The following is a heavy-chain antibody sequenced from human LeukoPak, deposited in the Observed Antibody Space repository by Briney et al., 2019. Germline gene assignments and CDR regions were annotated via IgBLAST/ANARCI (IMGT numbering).Heavy chain of an antibody. D-gene: IGHD3-16*01. Sequence: GGSLRLSWVASGFTFVRHAITWFRRAPGKGLGWVSSVFDSGAPTYYADSVKGRFTISRDNSKNTMYLQMESLRAEDTAVYYCTKAVGGGRDAYDIWGQGTLVTVSS. J-gene: IGHJ3*02. V-gene: IGHV3-23*01. CDR2: VFDSGAPT. CDR1: GFTFVRHA. CDR3: TKAVGGGRDAYDI.